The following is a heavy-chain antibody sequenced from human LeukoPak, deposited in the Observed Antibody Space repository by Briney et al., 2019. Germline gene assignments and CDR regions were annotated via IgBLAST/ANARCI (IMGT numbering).Heavy chain of an antibody. CDR3: ARAFGSVD. CDR1: GGSISSSTYY. J-gene: IGHJ4*02. CDR2: IHYSGTT. D-gene: IGHD3-10*01. V-gene: IGHV4-39*07. Sequence: PSETLSLTCTVSGGSISSSTYYWGWIRQPPGKGLEWIGTIHYSGTTYYNPSLKSRVTLSVDTSKNQFSLKLSSVTAADTAVYYCARAFGSVDWGQGTLVTVSS.